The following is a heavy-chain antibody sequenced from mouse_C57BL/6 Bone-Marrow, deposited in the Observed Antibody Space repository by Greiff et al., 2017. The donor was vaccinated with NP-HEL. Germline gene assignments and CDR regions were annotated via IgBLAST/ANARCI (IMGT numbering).Heavy chain of an antibody. CDR3: ARLSYDGYHY. D-gene: IGHD2-3*01. Sequence: EVKLEESGGGLVKPGGSLKLSCAASGFTFSSYTMSWVRQTPEKRLEWVATISGGGGNTYYPDSVKGRFTISRDNAKNTLYLQMSSLRSEDTALYYCARLSYDGYHYWGQGTTLTVSS. J-gene: IGHJ2*01. CDR2: ISGGGGNT. CDR1: GFTFSSYT. V-gene: IGHV5-9*01.